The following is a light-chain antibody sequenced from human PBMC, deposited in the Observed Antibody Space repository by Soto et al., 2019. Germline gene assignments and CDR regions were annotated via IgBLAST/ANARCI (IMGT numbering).Light chain of an antibody. Sequence: SAVSQLASVSGSRGHSITISCIGTSSDIGTYNYVSWYQQHPGKAPKLMLYEVSNRPSGVSNRFSGSKSGITASLTISGLQAEDEADYYCSSYTASTTPYVFGTGTKVTV. J-gene: IGLJ1*01. CDR2: EVS. V-gene: IGLV2-14*01. CDR3: SSYTASTTPYV. CDR1: SSDIGTYNY.